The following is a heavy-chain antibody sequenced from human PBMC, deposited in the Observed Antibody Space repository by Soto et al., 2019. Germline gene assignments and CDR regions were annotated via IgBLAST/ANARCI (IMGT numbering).Heavy chain of an antibody. CDR2: ISSSSSTI. V-gene: IGHV3-48*02. CDR3: ARRGRNYPFDY. D-gene: IGHD1-7*01. CDR1: GFTFSSYS. J-gene: IGHJ4*02. Sequence: EVQLVESGGGLVQPGGSLRLSCAASGFTFSSYSMNWVRQAPGKGLEWVSYISSSSSTIYYADSVKGRFTISRDNAKNSLNLQMNSLRDEDTAVYYCARRGRNYPFDYWGQGTLVTVSS.